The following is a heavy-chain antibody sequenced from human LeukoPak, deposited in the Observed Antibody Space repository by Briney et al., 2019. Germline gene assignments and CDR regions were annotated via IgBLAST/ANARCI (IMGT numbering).Heavy chain of an antibody. J-gene: IGHJ6*03. CDR3: AKGGDFWSGYSRGYYMDV. CDR2: ISGSGGST. D-gene: IGHD3-3*01. Sequence: GGSLRLSCAASGFTFSSYAMSWVRQAPGKGLEWVSAISGSGGSTYYADSVKGRSTISRDNSKNTLYLQMNSLRAEDTAVYYCAKGGDFWSGYSRGYYMDVWGKGTTVTVSS. CDR1: GFTFSSYA. V-gene: IGHV3-23*01.